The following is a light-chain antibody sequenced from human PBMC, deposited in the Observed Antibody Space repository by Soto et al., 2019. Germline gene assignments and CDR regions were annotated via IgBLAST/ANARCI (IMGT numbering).Light chain of an antibody. CDR2: DAS. J-gene: IGKJ1*01. Sequence: EIVLTQSPATLSLSPGARATLSCRASQSVSSYLAWYQQKPGQAPRLLIYDASNRATGIPARFSGSVSGTDFTLTISSLEPEDFAVYYCQQRSNRPRGTFGQGTKVDIK. CDR1: QSVSSY. CDR3: QQRSNRPRGT. V-gene: IGKV3-11*01.